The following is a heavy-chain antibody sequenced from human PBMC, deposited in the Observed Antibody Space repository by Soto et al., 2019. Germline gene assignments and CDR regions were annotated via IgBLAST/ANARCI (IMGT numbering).Heavy chain of an antibody. V-gene: IGHV3-23*01. J-gene: IGHJ6*02. CDR1: GFTFSSYA. D-gene: IGHD3-10*01. CDR3: ANQGKWFGELLSYYYYGMDV. CDR2: ISGSGGST. Sequence: EVQLLESGGGLVQPGGSLRLSCAASGFTFSSYAMSWVRQAPGKGLEWVSAISGSGGSTYYADSVKGRFTISRDNSKNTLYLQMNSLRAEDTAVYCCANQGKWFGELLSYYYYGMDVWGQGTTVTVSS.